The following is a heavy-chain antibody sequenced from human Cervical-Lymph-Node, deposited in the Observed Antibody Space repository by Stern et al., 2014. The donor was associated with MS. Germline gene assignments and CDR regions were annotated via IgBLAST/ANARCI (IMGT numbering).Heavy chain of an antibody. J-gene: IGHJ6*02. CDR2: ICWNSGCI. D-gene: IGHD2-15*01. CDR3: VKGKGGYYYGLDV. Sequence: EVQLVESGGGLVQPGRSLRLSCAASGFTFHDYAIHWVRQAPGKGLEWVSVICWNSGCIGYADSLKGRFTISRDDAKKSLYLQMNSLRAEDTALYYCVKGKGGYYYGLDVWGQGITVTVSS. V-gene: IGHV3-9*01. CDR1: GFTFHDYA.